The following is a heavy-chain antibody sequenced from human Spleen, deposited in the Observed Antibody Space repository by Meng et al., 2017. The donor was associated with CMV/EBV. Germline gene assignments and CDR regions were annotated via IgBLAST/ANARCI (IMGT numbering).Heavy chain of an antibody. D-gene: IGHD3-16*01. V-gene: IGHV3-30*02. CDR2: IRLGGSDK. CDR1: GFPFSNYG. Sequence: GGSLRLSCAASGFPFSNYGMHWVRQAPGKGLEWVAFIRLGGSDKYYADSVKGRFGISRDNSKNTLYLQMNSLKPEDTAVYYCGRHLNWDYDRIYGMDVWGQGTAVTVFS. CDR3: GRHLNWDYDRIYGMDV. J-gene: IGHJ6*02.